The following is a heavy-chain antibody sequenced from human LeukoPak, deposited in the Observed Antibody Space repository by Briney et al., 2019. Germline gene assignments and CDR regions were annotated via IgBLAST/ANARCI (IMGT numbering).Heavy chain of an antibody. CDR2: INHSGST. CDR3: ASGLVAGTTDY. Sequence: SETLSLTCAVYGGSFSGYYWSWIRQPPGKGLEWIGEINHSGSTNYNPSLKSRVTISVDTSKNQFFLKLSSVTAADTAVYYCASGLVAGTTDYWGQGTLVTVSS. D-gene: IGHD6-19*01. CDR1: GGSFSGYY. V-gene: IGHV4-34*01. J-gene: IGHJ4*02.